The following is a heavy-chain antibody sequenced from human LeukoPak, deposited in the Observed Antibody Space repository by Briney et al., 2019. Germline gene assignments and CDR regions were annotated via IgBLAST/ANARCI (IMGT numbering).Heavy chain of an antibody. J-gene: IGHJ4*02. D-gene: IGHD1-26*01. CDR3: AKTGKWELHLFDY. Sequence: GGSLRLSCAASGFTFSSYAMSWVRQAPGKGLEWVSAISGSGGSTYYADSVKGRFTISRDNSKNTLYLQMHSLRAEDTAVYYCAKTGKWELHLFDYWGQGTLVTVSS. CDR2: ISGSGGST. CDR1: GFTFSSYA. V-gene: IGHV3-23*01.